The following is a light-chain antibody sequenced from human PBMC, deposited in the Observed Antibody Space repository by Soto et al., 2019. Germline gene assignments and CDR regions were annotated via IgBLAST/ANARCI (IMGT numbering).Light chain of an antibody. J-gene: IGKJ1*01. CDR3: QKYNRTPRT. V-gene: IGKV1-27*01. CDR1: QDISDH. Sequence: DFQMTQSPSSLSASVGDRVTITCRASQDISDHLAWYQHKPGKVPKLLIYEASTLQSGVPSRFSGGGSGTDFTLTISSLQPEDVATYYCQKYNRTPRTVGQGPKLELK. CDR2: EAS.